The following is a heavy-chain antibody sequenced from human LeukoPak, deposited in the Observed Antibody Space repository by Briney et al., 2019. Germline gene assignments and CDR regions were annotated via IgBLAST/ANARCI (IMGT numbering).Heavy chain of an antibody. CDR1: GYTFTNYA. V-gene: IGHV7-4-1*02. D-gene: IGHD2/OR15-2a*01. J-gene: IGHJ4*02. CDR2: INTNIGNP. Sequence: GASVKVSCKASGYTFTNYAVNWVRQAPGQGLEWMGWINTNIGNPTYAQGFAGRFVFSLDTSVNTAYLQISSLKADDTAAYFCAREEYYDSAASTNFDYWGRGTLVTVSS. CDR3: AREEYYDSAASTNFDY.